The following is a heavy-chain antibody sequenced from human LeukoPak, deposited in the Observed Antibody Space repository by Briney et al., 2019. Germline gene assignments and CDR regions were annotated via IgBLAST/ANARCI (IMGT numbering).Heavy chain of an antibody. J-gene: IGHJ4*02. D-gene: IGHD5-12*01. CDR1: GFTFSSFA. V-gene: IGHV3-64*01. CDR3: ARGRGYGAYDWNDY. CDR2: ISSNGGST. Sequence: QPGGSLRLSCAAPGFTFSSFAMHWVRQAPGKGLEYVSGISSNGGSTYYANSVKGRFAISRDNSKNTLFLQMNSLRAEDTAVYYCARGRGYGAYDWNDYWGQGTLVTVSS.